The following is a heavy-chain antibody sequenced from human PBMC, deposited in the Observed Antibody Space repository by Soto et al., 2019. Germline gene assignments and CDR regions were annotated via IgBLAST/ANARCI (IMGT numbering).Heavy chain of an antibody. Sequence: SETLSLTCTVSGGSISGYYWSWIRQPPGKGLEWIGYIHYSGSTDYNPSLKSRVTISVDTSKNQFSLKLNSVTAADTAVYYCARGGPSSKWLDPWGQGTLVTVSS. CDR3: ARGGPSSKWLDP. V-gene: IGHV4-59*01. D-gene: IGHD3-10*01. CDR2: IHYSGST. J-gene: IGHJ5*02. CDR1: GGSISGYY.